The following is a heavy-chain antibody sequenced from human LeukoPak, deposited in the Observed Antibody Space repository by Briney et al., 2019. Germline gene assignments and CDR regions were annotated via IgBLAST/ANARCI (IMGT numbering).Heavy chain of an antibody. V-gene: IGHV4-39*07. Sequence: SETLSLTCIVSGGSISSSSYYWGWVRQPPGKGLQWIGSIYYSGDTYYNSSLKSRVTISLDTSKNQFSLKLSSVTAADTAVYYCARGRRIVVVLGATRTHRDYYMDVWGKGTTVTVSS. J-gene: IGHJ6*03. D-gene: IGHD2-15*01. CDR2: IYYSGDT. CDR3: ARGRRIVVVLGATRTHRDYYMDV. CDR1: GGSISSSSYY.